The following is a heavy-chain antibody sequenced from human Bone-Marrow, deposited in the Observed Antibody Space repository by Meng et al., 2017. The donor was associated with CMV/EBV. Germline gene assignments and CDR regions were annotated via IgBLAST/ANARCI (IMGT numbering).Heavy chain of an antibody. Sequence: ETLSLTCAASGFTFSDYSMNWVRQAPGKGLQWVASISTTSADKFYTDSLKGRFTISRDNAKNSLYLQMNSLRAEDTALYYCVRDYCVNGICYDAFTLWGQGTMVTVSS. CDR1: GFTFSDYS. D-gene: IGHD2-8*01. V-gene: IGHV3-21*01. CDR2: ISTTSADK. CDR3: VRDYCVNGICYDAFTL. J-gene: IGHJ3*01.